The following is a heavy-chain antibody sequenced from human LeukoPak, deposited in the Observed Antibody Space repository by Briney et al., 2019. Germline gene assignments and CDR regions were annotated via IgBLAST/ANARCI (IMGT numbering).Heavy chain of an antibody. CDR1: GGTFSSYA. J-gene: IGHJ4*02. D-gene: IGHD6-19*01. V-gene: IGHV1-69*13. Sequence: SVKVSCKASGGTFSSYAISWVRQAPGQGLQWMGGIIPIFGTANYAQKFQGRVTITADESTSTAYMELSSLRSEDTAVYYCARDLSSGWYYFDYWGQGTLVTVSS. CDR2: IIPIFGTA. CDR3: ARDLSSGWYYFDY.